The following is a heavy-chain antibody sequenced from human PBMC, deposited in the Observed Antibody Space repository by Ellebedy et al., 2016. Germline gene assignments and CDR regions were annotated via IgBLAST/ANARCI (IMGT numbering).Heavy chain of an antibody. V-gene: IGHV4-34*01. Sequence: GSLRLSCAVYGGSFSGYYWSWIRQPPGKGLEWIGEINHIGNTNYNPSLKSRVTISVDTSENQFSLKLSSVTAADTAVYFCARGPLSYFGSGSYSPYFYFGMDVWGQGTTVTVSS. CDR3: ARGPLSYFGSGSYSPYFYFGMDV. J-gene: IGHJ6*02. CDR2: INHIGNT. CDR1: GGSFSGYY. D-gene: IGHD3-10*01.